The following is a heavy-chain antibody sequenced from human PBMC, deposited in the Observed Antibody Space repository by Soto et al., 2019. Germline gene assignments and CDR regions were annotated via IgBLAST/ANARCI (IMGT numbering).Heavy chain of an antibody. CDR3: ARLEWLSLAAWFDP. V-gene: IGHV5-51*01. CDR1: GYSFTNYW. J-gene: IGHJ5*02. D-gene: IGHD3-3*01. Sequence: GESLKISCKGSGYSFTNYWIGWVRQMPGKGLEWMGMIYPDDSDTKYSPSFQGQVTFSADKSINTAYLQWSSLKASDTAIYYCARLEWLSLAAWFDPWGQGTLVTVSS. CDR2: IYPDDSDT.